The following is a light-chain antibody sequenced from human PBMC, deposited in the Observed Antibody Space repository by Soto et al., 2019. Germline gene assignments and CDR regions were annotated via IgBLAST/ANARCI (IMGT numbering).Light chain of an antibody. CDR3: QQSFSSPPWT. CDR1: QNIKTY. J-gene: IGKJ1*01. V-gene: IGKV1-39*01. CDR2: AAP. Sequence: DIQMTQSPSSLSASVGDSVTITCHASQNIKTYLNWYQQKPGKAPNLLIYAAPSLHSGVPSRFSGSGSGTDFTLTISSLQPEDFATYYCQQSFSSPPWTFGQGTKVDIK.